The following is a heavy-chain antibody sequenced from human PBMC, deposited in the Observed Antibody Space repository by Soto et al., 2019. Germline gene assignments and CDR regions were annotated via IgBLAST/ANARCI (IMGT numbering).Heavy chain of an antibody. Sequence: QVQLVESGGGVVQPGRSLRLSCAASGFTFSSYAMHWVRQAPGKGLEWVAVISYDGSNKYYADSVKGRFTISRDNSKNTLYLQMNSLRAEDTAVYYCARDEYQGSWLPGFGYYYYGMDVWGQGTTVTVSS. CDR2: ISYDGSNK. D-gene: IGHD6-13*01. CDR1: GFTFSSYA. CDR3: ARDEYQGSWLPGFGYYYYGMDV. J-gene: IGHJ6*02. V-gene: IGHV3-30-3*01.